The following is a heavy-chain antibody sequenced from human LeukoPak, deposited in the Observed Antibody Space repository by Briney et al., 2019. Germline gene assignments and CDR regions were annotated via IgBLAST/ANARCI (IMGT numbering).Heavy chain of an antibody. D-gene: IGHD6-6*01. J-gene: IGHJ4*02. CDR3: ARDFSQYSSSSGYFDY. Sequence: PGGSLRLPCAASGFTVSSNYMSWVRQAPGKGLEWVSVIYNGGSTYYADSVKGRFTISRDNSKNTLYLQMNSLRAEDTAVYYCARDFSQYSSSSGYFDYWGQGTLVTVSS. CDR2: IYNGGST. V-gene: IGHV3-53*01. CDR1: GFTVSSNY.